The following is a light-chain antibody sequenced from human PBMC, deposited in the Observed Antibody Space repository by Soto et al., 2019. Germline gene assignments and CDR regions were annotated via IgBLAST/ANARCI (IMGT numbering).Light chain of an antibody. J-gene: IGLJ2*01. CDR2: DVI. Sequence: QSVLTQPASVSGSPGQSITIPCTGTSSDVGGYNFVSWYQHHPDKVPKLMIYDVITRPSGVSYRFSGSKSDNTASLTISGLQAEDEADYYCSSYTSSSTPVVFGGGTKLTVL. V-gene: IGLV2-14*03. CDR1: SSDVGGYNF. CDR3: SSYTSSSTPVV.